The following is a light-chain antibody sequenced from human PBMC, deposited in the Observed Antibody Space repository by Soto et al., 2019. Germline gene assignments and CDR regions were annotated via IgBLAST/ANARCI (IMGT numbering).Light chain of an antibody. CDR3: QLYGNSPPGVT. J-gene: IGKJ3*01. Sequence: EIVLTQSPGTLSLSPGEEATLSCRASQSVDSNYLAWYQQKPGQTPRLIIYGASGRADGIPHRFSGSGFGTDFTLTISKVEPEDFAVYYCQLYGNSPPGVTFGPGTKVDI. V-gene: IGKV3-20*01. CDR2: GAS. CDR1: QSVDSNY.